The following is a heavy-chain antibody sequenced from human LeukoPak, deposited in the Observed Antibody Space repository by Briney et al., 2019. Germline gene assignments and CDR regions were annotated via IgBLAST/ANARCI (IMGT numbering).Heavy chain of an antibody. CDR3: ARDRSSGETDY. D-gene: IGHD6-19*01. Sequence: EASVKVSCKASGGTFSSYAISWVRQAPGQGLEWMGRIIPIFGTANYAQKLQGRVTMTTDTSTSTAYMELRSLRSDDTAVYYCARDRSSGETDYWGQGTLVTVSS. J-gene: IGHJ4*02. CDR1: GGTFSSYA. CDR2: IIPIFGTA. V-gene: IGHV1-69*05.